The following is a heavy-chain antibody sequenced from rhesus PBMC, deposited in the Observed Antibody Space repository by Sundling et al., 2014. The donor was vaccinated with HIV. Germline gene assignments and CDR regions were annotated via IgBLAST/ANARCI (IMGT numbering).Heavy chain of an antibody. CDR2: INPDNGDT. J-gene: IGHJ4*01. D-gene: IGHD5-24*01. CDR3: VRGSFYSGFAGDS. Sequence: QVQLEQSGAEVKKPGTSVKLSCRPSGYTFTSYYLNWVRQAPGQGLEWMGWINPDNGDTGYAQRFQGRLTMTRDTSTSTAYMELDRLRSEDTAVYYCVRGSFYSGFAGDSWGQGVLVTVSS. V-gene: IGHV1-200*01. CDR1: GYTFTSYY.